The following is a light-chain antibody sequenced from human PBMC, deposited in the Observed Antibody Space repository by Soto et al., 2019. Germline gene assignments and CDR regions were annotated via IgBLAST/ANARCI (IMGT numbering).Light chain of an antibody. Sequence: EIVLTQSPATLSLSPGERATLSFRASQSVSTYLAWYQQKPGQAHRLLIYDASNRATGIPARFSGSGSGTDFTLTISSLEPEDFAVYYCQHRSNWPRTFGQGTKLEIK. J-gene: IGKJ2*01. V-gene: IGKV3-11*01. CDR2: DAS. CDR3: QHRSNWPRT. CDR1: QSVSTY.